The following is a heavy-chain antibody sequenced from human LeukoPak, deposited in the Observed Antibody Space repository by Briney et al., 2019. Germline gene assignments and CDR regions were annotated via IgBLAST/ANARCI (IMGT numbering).Heavy chain of an antibody. Sequence: SETLSLTCTLSGGSISNYYWTWIRQPPGKGLEWIGWIYHDGGTNYNPSIKSRVTISVDTSKNQFSLKLNSMTAADTAVYYCAREKGGGFDYWGQGTLVTVSS. CDR1: GGSISNYY. CDR3: AREKGGGFDY. V-gene: IGHV4-59*01. CDR2: IYHDGGT. J-gene: IGHJ4*02. D-gene: IGHD2-15*01.